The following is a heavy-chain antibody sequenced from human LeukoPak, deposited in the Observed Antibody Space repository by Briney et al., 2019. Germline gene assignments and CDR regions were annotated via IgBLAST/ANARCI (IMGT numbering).Heavy chain of an antibody. Sequence: GGSLRLSCAASGFTFSDYYMSWIRQAPGKGLEWVSYISSSGSTIYYADSVKGRFTISRDNAKNSLYLQMNSLRAEDTAVYYCARVKDKGEYYFDYWGQGTLVTVSS. CDR3: ARVKDKGEYYFDY. CDR1: GFTFSDYY. J-gene: IGHJ4*02. CDR2: ISSSGSTI. D-gene: IGHD3-10*01. V-gene: IGHV3-11*01.